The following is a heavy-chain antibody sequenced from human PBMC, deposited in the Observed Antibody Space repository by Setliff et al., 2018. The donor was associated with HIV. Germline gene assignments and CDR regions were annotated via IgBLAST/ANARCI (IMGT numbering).Heavy chain of an antibody. V-gene: IGHV4-61*09. Sequence: SETLSLTCSVSGASLTSGSYFWNWLRLPAGKGLEWIGYVYTSGKHNYNPSLESRAAIFLDTSKKQFSLSLTSVTAADTAVYYCARGEGGFLDFDLVLTTFDFWGEGTPVTVSS. J-gene: IGHJ4*02. D-gene: IGHD3-9*01. CDR1: GASLTSGSYF. CDR3: ARGEGGFLDFDLVLTTFDF. CDR2: VYTSGKH.